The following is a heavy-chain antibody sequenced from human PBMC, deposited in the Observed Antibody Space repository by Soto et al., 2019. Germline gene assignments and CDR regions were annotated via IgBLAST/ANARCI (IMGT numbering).Heavy chain of an antibody. CDR3: ARDQLEGNWFDP. D-gene: IGHD1-1*01. CDR1: GGSISSGGYS. CDR2: IYHSGST. V-gene: IGHV4-30-2*01. J-gene: IGHJ5*02. Sequence: QLQLQESGSGLVRPSQTLSLTCAVSGGSISSGGYSWNWIRQPPGKGLEWVGYIYHSGSTLYNPSLKSRVTISVDKSKTQLPLKLSSVTAADTAVYYCARDQLEGNWFDPWGQGTLVTVSS.